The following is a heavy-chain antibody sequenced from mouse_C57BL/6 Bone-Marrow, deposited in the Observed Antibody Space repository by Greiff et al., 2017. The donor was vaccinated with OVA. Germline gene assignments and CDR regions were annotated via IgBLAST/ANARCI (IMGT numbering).Heavy chain of an antibody. V-gene: IGHV3-6*01. CDR1: GYSITSGYY. D-gene: IGHD1-1*01. J-gene: IGHJ2*01. CDR2: ISYDGSN. CDR3: ARASLHITTVVAPDY. Sequence: EVQLVESGPGLVKPSQSLSLTCSVTGYSITSGYYWNWIRQFPGNKLEWMGYISYDGSNNYNPSLKNRISITRDTSKNQFFLKLNSVTTEDTATYYCARASLHITTVVAPDYWGQGTTLTVSS.